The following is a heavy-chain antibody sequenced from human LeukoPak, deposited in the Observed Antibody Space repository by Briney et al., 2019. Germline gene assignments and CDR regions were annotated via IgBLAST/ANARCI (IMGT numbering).Heavy chain of an antibody. Sequence: ASVKVSCKASGDTFIPYTFSWVRQAPGQGLEWIGRIIPSLDAANYAHKLQGRVTLSVDRDTATTYMEVTSLRSEDTAIYYCARDHCSPGTCLGGHWGQGTLVTVSS. CDR2: IIPSLDAA. J-gene: IGHJ4*02. CDR3: ARDHCSPGTCLGGH. V-gene: IGHV1-69*08. CDR1: GDTFIPYT. D-gene: IGHD2-15*01.